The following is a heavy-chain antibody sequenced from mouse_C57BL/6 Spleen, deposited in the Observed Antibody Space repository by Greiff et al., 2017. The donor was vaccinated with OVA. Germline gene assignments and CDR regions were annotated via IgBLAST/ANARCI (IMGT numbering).Heavy chain of an antibody. CDR1: GYAFSSYW. CDR3: ARWYYYGSSYYAMDY. D-gene: IGHD1-1*01. Sequence: VQLQQSGAELVKPGASVKISCKASGYAFSSYWMNWVKQRPGKGLEWIGQIYPGDGDTNYNGKFKGKATLTADKSSSTAYMQLSSLTSEDSAVYFGARWYYYGSSYYAMDYWGQGTSVTVSS. V-gene: IGHV1-80*01. J-gene: IGHJ4*01. CDR2: IYPGDGDT.